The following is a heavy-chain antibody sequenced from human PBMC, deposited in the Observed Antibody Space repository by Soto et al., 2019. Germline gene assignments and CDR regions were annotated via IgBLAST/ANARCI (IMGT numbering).Heavy chain of an antibody. CDR2: ISGSGGST. CDR3: AKDPYSSGWHQREFNWFDP. J-gene: IGHJ5*02. V-gene: IGHV3-23*01. CDR1: GFTFSSYA. D-gene: IGHD6-19*01. Sequence: GGSLRLSCAASGFTFSSYAMIWVRQAPGRGLEWVSAISGSGGSTYYADSVKGRFTISRDNSKNTLYLQMNSLRAEDTAVYYCAKDPYSSGWHQREFNWFDPWGQGTLVTVSS.